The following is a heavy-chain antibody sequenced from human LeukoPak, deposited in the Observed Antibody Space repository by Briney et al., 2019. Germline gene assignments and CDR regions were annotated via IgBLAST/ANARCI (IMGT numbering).Heavy chain of an antibody. Sequence: GGSLRLSCAASGFTFSNYWMTWVRQAPGRGLEWVANIRQDGSELYYADSVKGRFTISRDNAKNSLYLQMNNQRVEDTAVYYCARESATTGYWGQGTLVTVSS. J-gene: IGHJ4*02. CDR3: ARESATTGY. D-gene: IGHD1-26*01. CDR1: GFTFSNYW. CDR2: IRQDGSEL. V-gene: IGHV3-7*01.